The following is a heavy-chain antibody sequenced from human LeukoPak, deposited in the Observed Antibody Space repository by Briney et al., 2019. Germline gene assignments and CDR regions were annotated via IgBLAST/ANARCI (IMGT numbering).Heavy chain of an antibody. CDR3: ARGIRYCSSTSCYAFDI. CDR2: IIPIFDTA. CDR1: GGTFSNYA. Sequence: SVKVSCKASGGTFSNYAISWVRQAPGQGLEWMGGIIPIFDTANYAQKFQGRVTITADESTTTAYMELSSLRSDDTAVYYCARGIRYCSSTSCYAFDIWGQGTMVTVSS. V-gene: IGHV1-69*13. J-gene: IGHJ3*02. D-gene: IGHD2-2*01.